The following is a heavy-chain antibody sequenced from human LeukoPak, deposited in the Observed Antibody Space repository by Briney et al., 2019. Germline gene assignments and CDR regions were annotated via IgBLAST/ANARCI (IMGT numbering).Heavy chain of an antibody. CDR2: INPSGGST. CDR3: ARGIARNSRSGWYAHFDY. J-gene: IGHJ4*02. V-gene: IGHV1-46*01. CDR1: GYTFTSYY. D-gene: IGHD6-19*01. Sequence: ASVKVSCKASGYTFTSYYMHWVRQAPGQGLEWMGIINPSGGSTSYAQKFQGRVTMTRDTSTTTVHMELNSLTSDDTAVYYCARGIARNSRSGWYAHFDYWGQGTLGTVSS.